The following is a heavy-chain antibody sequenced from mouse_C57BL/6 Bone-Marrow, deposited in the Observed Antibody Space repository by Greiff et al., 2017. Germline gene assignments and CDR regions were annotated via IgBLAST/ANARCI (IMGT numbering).Heavy chain of an antibody. CDR1: GYTFTSYW. CDR3: ARPLYGPYAMDY. J-gene: IGHJ4*01. Sequence: QQSCKASGYTFTSYWMQWVKQRPGQGLEWIGEIDPSDSYTNYNQKFKGKATLTVDTSSSTAYMQLSSLTSEDSAVYYCARPLYGPYAMDYWGQGTSVTVSS. D-gene: IGHD1-1*02. V-gene: IGHV1-50*01. CDR2: IDPSDSYT.